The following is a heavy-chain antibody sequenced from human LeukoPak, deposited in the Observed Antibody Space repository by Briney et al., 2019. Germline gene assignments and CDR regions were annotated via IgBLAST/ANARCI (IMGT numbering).Heavy chain of an antibody. CDR3: ARGAGYNYPYYFDY. D-gene: IGHD5-24*01. CDR1: GFTFSDYW. V-gene: IGHV3-53*01. Sequence: PGGSLRLSCAASGFTFSDYWIHWVRQAPGKGLEWVSVIYGGGNIYYADSVKGRFTISRDNSKNTLYLQMNSLRAEDTAVYYCARGAGYNYPYYFDYWGQGTLVTVSS. J-gene: IGHJ4*02. CDR2: IYGGGNI.